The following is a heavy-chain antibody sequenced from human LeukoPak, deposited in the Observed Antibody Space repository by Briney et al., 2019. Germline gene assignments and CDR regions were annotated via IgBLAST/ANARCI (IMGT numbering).Heavy chain of an antibody. V-gene: IGHV3-30-3*01. CDR3: ARDLRSYGSGSYTQGPYYYYGMDV. CDR1: GFTFSSYA. Sequence: GGSLRLSCAASGFTFSSYAMSWVRQAPGKGLEWVAVISYDGSNKYYADSVKGRFTISRDNSKNTLYLQMNSLRAEDTAVYYCARDLRSYGSGSYTQGPYYYYGMDVWGQGTTVTVSS. D-gene: IGHD3-10*01. CDR2: ISYDGSNK. J-gene: IGHJ6*02.